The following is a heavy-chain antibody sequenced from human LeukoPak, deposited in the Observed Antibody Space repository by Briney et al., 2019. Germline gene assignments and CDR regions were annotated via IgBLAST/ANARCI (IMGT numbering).Heavy chain of an antibody. CDR2: IHYSGSA. CDR3: ARTQYSSGWYWFDP. CDR1: GRSITCSTYY. D-gene: IGHD6-19*01. Sequence: SETLSLTCTVSGRSITCSTYYWGWIRQPPGNGLEWIGRIHYSGSAYYNSSLKSRVTISADTAKHQFSLRLSSVTAADTSMYYCARTQYSSGWYWFDPWGQGTLVTVSS. J-gene: IGHJ5*02. V-gene: IGHV4-39*01.